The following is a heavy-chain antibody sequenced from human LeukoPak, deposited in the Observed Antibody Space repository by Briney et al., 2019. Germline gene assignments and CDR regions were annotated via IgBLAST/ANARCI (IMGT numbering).Heavy chain of an antibody. CDR1: GYTFTSYG. V-gene: IGHV1-18*01. CDR2: ISAYNGNT. CDR3: ARVTSAMIVVVMYFDY. J-gene: IGHJ4*02. Sequence: ASVKVSCKASGYTFTSYGISWVRQAPGQGLEWMGWISAYNGNTSYAQKLQGRVTMTTDTSTSTAYMELRSLRSDDTAVYYCARVTSAMIVVVMYFDYWGQGTLVTVSS. D-gene: IGHD3-22*01.